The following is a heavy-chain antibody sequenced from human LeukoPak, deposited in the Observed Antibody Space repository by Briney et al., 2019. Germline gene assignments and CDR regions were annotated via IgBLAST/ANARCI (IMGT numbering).Heavy chain of an antibody. J-gene: IGHJ3*02. V-gene: IGHV1-18*01. CDR1: GYTFTSFG. CDR3: ARAGDYGGNPGAFDI. D-gene: IGHD4-23*01. Sequence: GASVKVSCKTSGYTFTSFGVNWVRQAPGRGLEWIGRISTYNIHTNYAQNLQGRVTMTTDTSTSTAYMELRSLTSDDTALYYCARAGDYGGNPGAFDIWGQGTMVTVSS. CDR2: ISTYNIHT.